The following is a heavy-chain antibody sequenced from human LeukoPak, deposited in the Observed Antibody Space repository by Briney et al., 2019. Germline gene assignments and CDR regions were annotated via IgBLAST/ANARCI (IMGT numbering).Heavy chain of an antibody. D-gene: IGHD3-22*01. V-gene: IGHV3-23*01. CDR3: AKAGGSGYYFDAFDI. CDR1: GFTFSSYA. CDR2: ISGSGGST. Sequence: GGSLRLSCAASGFTFSSYAMSWVRQAPGKGLEWVSAISGSGGSTYYADSVKGRFTISGDNSKNTLYLQMSSLRAEDTAVYYCAKAGGSGYYFDAFDIWGQGTMVTVSS. J-gene: IGHJ3*02.